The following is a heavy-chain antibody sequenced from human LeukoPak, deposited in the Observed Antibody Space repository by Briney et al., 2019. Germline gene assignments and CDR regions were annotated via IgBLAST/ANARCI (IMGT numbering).Heavy chain of an antibody. D-gene: IGHD3-22*01. J-gene: IGHJ4*02. CDR2: ITGSGVST. CDR1: GFTFSSYT. V-gene: IGHV3-23*01. Sequence: PGGSLRLSRAASGFTFSSYTISWVRQAPGKGLEWVSSITGSGVSTYYADSVKGRFIISRDNSKNTLYLQMNSLRAEDTATYYCAKGISDYYDSSGYKLGRWGQGTLVTVSS. CDR3: AKGISDYYDSSGYKLGR.